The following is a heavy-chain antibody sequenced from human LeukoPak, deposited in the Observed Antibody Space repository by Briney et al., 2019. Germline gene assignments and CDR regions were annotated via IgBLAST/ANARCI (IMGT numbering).Heavy chain of an antibody. J-gene: IGHJ4*02. V-gene: IGHV3-7*01. CDR3: ARERQNKDFWSGGDY. CDR2: IKQDGSEK. D-gene: IGHD3-3*01. Sequence: GGSLRLSCAASGFTFSSYAMHWVRQAPGKGLEWVANIKQDGSEKYYVDSVKGRFTISRDNPKNSLYLQMNTLRPEDTAVYYCARERQNKDFWSGGDYWGQGALVTVSS. CDR1: GFTFSSYA.